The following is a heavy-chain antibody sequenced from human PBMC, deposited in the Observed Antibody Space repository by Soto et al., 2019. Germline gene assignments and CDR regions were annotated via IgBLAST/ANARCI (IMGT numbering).Heavy chain of an antibody. V-gene: IGHV3-53*01. CDR2: LYRGGSR. CDR1: GFTVTGNY. Sequence: PGGSLRLSCAASGFTVTGNYMTWVRQAPGRGLECVSILYRGGSRHYTDSVKGRFSISRDNSNNTLYLHMNSLKVEDTAVYYCAGRRGHTYGPPDFWGQGTLVTVSS. J-gene: IGHJ1*01. CDR3: AGRRGHTYGPPDF. D-gene: IGHD5-18*01.